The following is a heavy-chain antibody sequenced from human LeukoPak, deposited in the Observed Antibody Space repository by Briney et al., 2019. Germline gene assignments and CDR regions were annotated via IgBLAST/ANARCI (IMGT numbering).Heavy chain of an antibody. Sequence: SETLSLTCTVSGGSISSYYWSWIRQPPGKGLEWIGYIYYSGSTNYNPSLKSRVTISVDTSKNQFSLKLSSVTAADTAVYYCARHDCSGGSCYPEGPFDYWGQGTLVTVSS. D-gene: IGHD2-15*01. CDR3: ARHDCSGGSCYPEGPFDY. CDR2: IYYSGST. J-gene: IGHJ4*02. CDR1: GGSISSYY. V-gene: IGHV4-59*08.